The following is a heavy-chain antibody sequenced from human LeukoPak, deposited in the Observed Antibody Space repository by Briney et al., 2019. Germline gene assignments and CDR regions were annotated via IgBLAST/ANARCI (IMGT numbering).Heavy chain of an antibody. V-gene: IGHV3-64*01. D-gene: IGHD6-19*01. J-gene: IGHJ4*02. CDR1: GFTFSSYS. CDR2: ISSNGGST. CDR3: AAGSSGWLFDY. Sequence: GGSLRLSCAASGFTFSSYSMNWVRQAPGKGLEYVSAISSNGGSTYYANSVKGRFTISRDNSKNTLYLQMGSLRAEDMAVYYCAAGSSGWLFDYWGQGTLVTVSS.